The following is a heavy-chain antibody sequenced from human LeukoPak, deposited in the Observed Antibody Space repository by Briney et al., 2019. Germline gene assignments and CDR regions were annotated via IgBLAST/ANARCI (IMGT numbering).Heavy chain of an antibody. J-gene: IGHJ4*02. Sequence: PSETLSLTCTVSGGSISSSSYYWGWIRQPPGKGLEWIGSIYYSGSTYYNPSLKSRVTISVDTSKNQFSLKLSSVTAADTAVYYCARGSHSYGLYLGYFDYWGQGTLVTVSS. D-gene: IGHD5-18*01. CDR3: ARGSHSYGLYLGYFDY. CDR2: IYYSGST. V-gene: IGHV4-39*01. CDR1: GGSISSSSYY.